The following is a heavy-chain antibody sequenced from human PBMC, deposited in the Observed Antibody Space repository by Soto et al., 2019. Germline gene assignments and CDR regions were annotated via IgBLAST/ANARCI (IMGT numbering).Heavy chain of an antibody. CDR2: IKTKSEGGPT. D-gene: IGHD2-15*01. CDR3: TTGSVEGV. Sequence: GGSLRLSCAASGHPISNAWMNWVRQAPGKGLEWVGRIKTKSEGGPTDYAAAVKGRFTVSRDDSKNTLYLQMNSLKTEDTAVYYCTTGSVEGVWGQGTTVTVSS. J-gene: IGHJ6*02. V-gene: IGHV3-15*07. CDR1: GHPISNAW.